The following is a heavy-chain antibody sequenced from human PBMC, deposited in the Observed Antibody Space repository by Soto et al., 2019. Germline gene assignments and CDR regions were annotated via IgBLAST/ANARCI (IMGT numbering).Heavy chain of an antibody. CDR1: GYTFTSYG. CDR2: ISAYNGNT. D-gene: IGHD3-22*01. Sequence: GASVKVSFKASGYTFTSYGISWLRQAPGQGLEWMGWISAYNGNTNYAQKLQGRVTMTTDTSTSTAYMELRSLRSDDTAVYYCARSPGGYYDSSGYYHHEGGLDYWGQGTLVTVSS. J-gene: IGHJ4*02. V-gene: IGHV1-18*01. CDR3: ARSPGGYYDSSGYYHHEGGLDY.